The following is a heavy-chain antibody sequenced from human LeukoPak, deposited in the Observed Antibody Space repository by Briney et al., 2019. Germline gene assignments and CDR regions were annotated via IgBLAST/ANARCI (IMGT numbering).Heavy chain of an antibody. D-gene: IGHD1-26*01. J-gene: IGHJ4*02. CDR1: GFTFSDYA. CDR3: TRLGGGSYYERDY. CDR2: IRSKANSYAT. V-gene: IGHV3-73*01. Sequence: PGGSLRLSCAASGFTFSDYAMHWVSQASGKGLEWVGRIRSKANSYATAYAASVEGRFTISRDDSKNTAFLQMNSLKTEDTAVYYCTRLGGGSYYERDYWGQGTLVTVSS.